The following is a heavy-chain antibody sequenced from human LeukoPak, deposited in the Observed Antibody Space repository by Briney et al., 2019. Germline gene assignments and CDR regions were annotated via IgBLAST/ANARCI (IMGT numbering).Heavy chain of an antibody. CDR3: AKDYSSGWYDGYFDY. Sequence: GGSLRLSCAASGFTFSSYGMHWVRQARGKGLEWVAIISYDGSNKYYADSVKGRFTISRDNSNNTLYLQMNSLRAEDTAVYYCAKDYSSGWYDGYFDYWGQGTLVTVSS. J-gene: IGHJ4*02. CDR1: GFTFSSYG. CDR2: ISYDGSNK. D-gene: IGHD6-19*01. V-gene: IGHV3-30*18.